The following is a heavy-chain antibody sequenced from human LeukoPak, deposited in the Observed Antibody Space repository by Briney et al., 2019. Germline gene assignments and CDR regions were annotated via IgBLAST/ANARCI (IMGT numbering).Heavy chain of an antibody. D-gene: IGHD5-18*01. CDR3: ARGEPRREDTAMVRRGEDYYYGMDV. CDR2: IIPIFGTA. Sequence: PGASVTVSCKASGSTFSSYAIGWVRQAPGQGLEWMGGIIPIFGTANYAQKFQGRVTITADESTSTAYMELSSLRSEDTAVYYCARGEPRREDTAMVRRGEDYYYGMDVWGQGTTVTVSS. J-gene: IGHJ6*02. CDR1: GSTFSSYA. V-gene: IGHV1-69*13.